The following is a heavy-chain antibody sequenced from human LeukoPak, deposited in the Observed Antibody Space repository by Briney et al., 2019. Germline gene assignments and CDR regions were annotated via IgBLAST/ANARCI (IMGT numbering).Heavy chain of an antibody. V-gene: IGHV4-38-2*02. J-gene: IGHJ4*02. CDR2: IYHSGST. Sequence: SETLSLTCTVSGYSISSGYYWGWIRQPPGKGLEWIGSIYHSGSTYYNPSLKSRVTISVDTSKNQFSLKLSSVTAADTAVYYCARASRAGITMVVDYWGQGTLVTVSS. D-gene: IGHD3-10*01. CDR3: ARASRAGITMVVDY. CDR1: GYSISSGYY.